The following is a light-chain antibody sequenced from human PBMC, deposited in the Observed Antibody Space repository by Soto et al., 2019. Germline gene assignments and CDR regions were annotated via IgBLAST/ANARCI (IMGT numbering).Light chain of an antibody. V-gene: IGKV3-15*01. Sequence: EIVMTQSPATLAVSPGVTTRLSCRASQSINSDVAWYQQKLGQTPRLLIHGASTRATGIAARFSGSGSGTEFTLTISGLQSEDFATYYCQQYNYWPVTFGGGTKVEIK. CDR1: QSINSD. CDR3: QQYNYWPVT. J-gene: IGKJ4*01. CDR2: GAS.